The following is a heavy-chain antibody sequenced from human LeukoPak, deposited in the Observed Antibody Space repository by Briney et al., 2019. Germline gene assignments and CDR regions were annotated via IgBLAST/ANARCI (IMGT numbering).Heavy chain of an antibody. CDR3: ASGSYYFDY. D-gene: IGHD1-26*01. J-gene: IGHJ4*02. V-gene: IGHV4-59*08. CDR2: IYYSGST. Sequence: SETLSLTCTVSGGSIGSYYWSWIRQPPGKGLEWIGYIYYSGSTKHNPSLKSRVTISVDTSKNQFSLKLSSVTAADTAVYYCASGSYYFDYWGQGSLVTVSS. CDR1: GGSIGSYY.